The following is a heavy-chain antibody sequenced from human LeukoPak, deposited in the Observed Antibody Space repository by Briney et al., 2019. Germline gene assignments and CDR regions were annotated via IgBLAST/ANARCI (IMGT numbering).Heavy chain of an antibody. D-gene: IGHD3-10*01. Sequence: GGSLRLSCAASGFTFNKAWMSWVCLAPGKGLEWVGRIKNKGDGGTTDYAAPVKGRFTVSRDDSKSTLYLQMNSLKTEDTAVYYCTTSGTPFEYWGQGTLVTVS. V-gene: IGHV3-15*01. CDR1: GFTFNKAW. J-gene: IGHJ4*02. CDR2: IKNKGDGGTT. CDR3: TTSGTPFEY.